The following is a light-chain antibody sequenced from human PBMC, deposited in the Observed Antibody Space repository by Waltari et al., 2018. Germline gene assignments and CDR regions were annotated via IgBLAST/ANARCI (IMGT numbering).Light chain of an antibody. Sequence: SYVLTQPPSVSVAPGQTARIACGGDNIENRRVHWYQQKPGQAPIMVIYDSRDRPSRVPERFSGSSSGATATLTVSRVEAGDEADYFCQVWDSTNGQSNWVFGGGTRLTV. CDR3: QVWDSTNGQSNWV. CDR1: NIENRR. V-gene: IGLV3-21*02. CDR2: DSR. J-gene: IGLJ3*02.